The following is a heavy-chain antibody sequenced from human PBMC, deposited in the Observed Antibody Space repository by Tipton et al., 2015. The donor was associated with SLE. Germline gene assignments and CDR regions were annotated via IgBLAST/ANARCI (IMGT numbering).Heavy chain of an antibody. CDR2: ITPSGST. CDR3: TRGLYGGSSV. Sequence: TLSLTCAVYGGSFNGYYCSWSRQSPGKGLEWIGEITPSGSTNCNPSLKSRVTLSVDTSNSQFSLKLSSVTAADTAVYYCTRGLYGGSSVWGQGTMVTVSS. D-gene: IGHD1-26*01. V-gene: IGHV4-34*01. CDR1: GGSFNGYY. J-gene: IGHJ3*01.